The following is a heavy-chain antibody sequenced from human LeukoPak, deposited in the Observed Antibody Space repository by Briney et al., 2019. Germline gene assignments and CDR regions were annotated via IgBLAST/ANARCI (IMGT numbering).Heavy chain of an antibody. V-gene: IGHV3-21*01. D-gene: IGHD2-2*02. J-gene: IGHJ4*02. CDR1: GFTFSSYS. CDR2: ISSSSSYI. CDR3: ARDRWYQPLLYDGYFDY. Sequence: PGGSLRLSCAASGFTFSSYSMNWVRQAPGKGLEWVSSISSSSSYIYYADSVKGRFTISRDNAKNSLYLQMNSLRAEDTAVYYCARDRWYQPLLYDGYFDYWGQGTLVTVSS.